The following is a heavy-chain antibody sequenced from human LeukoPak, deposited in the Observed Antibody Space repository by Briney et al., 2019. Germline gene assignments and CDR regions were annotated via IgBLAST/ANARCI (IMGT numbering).Heavy chain of an antibody. D-gene: IGHD2-15*01. CDR1: GFTFSNYA. Sequence: GKSLRLSCAASGFTFSNYAMHWVRQAPGKGLEWVAATSHDEGNKYYADSVKGRFTISRDNSRNTLYLKVNSLRTDDTAVYYCTREFCSGGSCYSGGYWGQGALVTVSS. J-gene: IGHJ4*02. CDR2: TSHDEGNK. V-gene: IGHV3-30-3*01. CDR3: TREFCSGGSCYSGGY.